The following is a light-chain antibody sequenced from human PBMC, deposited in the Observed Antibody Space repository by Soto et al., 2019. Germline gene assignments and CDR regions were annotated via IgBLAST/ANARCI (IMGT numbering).Light chain of an antibody. CDR2: YAS. CDR1: ESVHRN. J-gene: IGKJ3*01. CDR3: QHYRNWPPT. Sequence: EVVMTQSPATLSVSPGERVTLSCRASESVHRNLAWYQQKPGQGPSLLIYYASPRATGVPDRITGSVSGTEFTLTISSLQAEDFGVYHWQHYRNWPPTFGPATKVEIK. V-gene: IGKV3-15*01.